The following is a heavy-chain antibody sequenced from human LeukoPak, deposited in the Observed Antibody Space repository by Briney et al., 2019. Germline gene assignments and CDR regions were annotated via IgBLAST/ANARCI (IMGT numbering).Heavy chain of an antibody. Sequence: SETLSLTCTVSGGSISTYYWSWIRQPAGKGLEWIGSIYHSGSTYYNPSLKSRVTISVDTSKNQFSLKLSSVTAADTAVYYCARGSPYDFWSGYYTAGSNYFDYWGQGTLVTVSS. J-gene: IGHJ4*02. CDR2: IYHSGST. V-gene: IGHV4-39*07. CDR3: ARGSPYDFWSGYYTAGSNYFDY. D-gene: IGHD3-3*01. CDR1: GGSISTYY.